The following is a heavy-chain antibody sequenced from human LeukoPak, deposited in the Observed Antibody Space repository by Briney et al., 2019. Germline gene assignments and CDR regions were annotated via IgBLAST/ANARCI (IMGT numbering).Heavy chain of an antibody. V-gene: IGHV4-34*01. Sequence: KPSETLSLTCAVYGGSFSGYYWSWIRQPPGKGLEWVGEINHSGSTNYNPSLKSRVTISVDTSKNQFSLKLSSVTAADTAVYYCARGRRGIGGDLIYGTDVWGKGTTVTVSS. CDR2: INHSGST. CDR1: GGSFSGYY. D-gene: IGHD2-21*02. CDR3: ARGRRGIGGDLIYGTDV. J-gene: IGHJ6*04.